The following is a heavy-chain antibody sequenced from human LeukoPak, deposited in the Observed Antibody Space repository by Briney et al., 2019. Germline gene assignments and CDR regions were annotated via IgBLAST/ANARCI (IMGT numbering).Heavy chain of an antibody. CDR3: VIYDSSGYYYPLAEYFQH. CDR1: GFTFSSYS. J-gene: IGHJ1*01. CDR2: IKQDGSEK. V-gene: IGHV3-7*01. Sequence: GESLRLSCAASGFTFSSYSMSWVRQAPGKGLEWVANIKQDGSEKYYVDSVKGRFTISRDNAKNSLYLQMNSLRAEDTAVYYCVIYDSSGYYYPLAEYFQHWGQGTLVTVSS. D-gene: IGHD3-22*01.